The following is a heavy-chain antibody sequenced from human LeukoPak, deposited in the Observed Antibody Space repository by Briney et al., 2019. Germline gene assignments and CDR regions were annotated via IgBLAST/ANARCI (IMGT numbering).Heavy chain of an antibody. J-gene: IGHJ4*02. V-gene: IGHV4-39*07. CDR3: ARDRYVYDSSGYYYYFDY. D-gene: IGHD3-22*01. CDR2: IYSSGLT. CDR1: GGSISSNYYY. Sequence: SETLSLTCTVSGGSISSNYYYWGWIRQPPGKGLEWIGSIYSSGLTYHNPPLKSRVTFSVDTSKNQFSLKLSSVTAADTAVYYCARDRYVYDSSGYYYYFDYWGQGTLVTVSS.